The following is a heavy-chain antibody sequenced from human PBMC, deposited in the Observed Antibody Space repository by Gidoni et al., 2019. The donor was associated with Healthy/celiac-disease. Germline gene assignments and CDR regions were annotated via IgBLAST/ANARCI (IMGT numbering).Heavy chain of an antibody. CDR2: ISSSSSYI. J-gene: IGHJ3*02. CDR1: CFTFRSYS. Sequence: EVQLVESGGGLVKPGGSLRLSCAASCFTFRSYSMNWVRQAPGKGLEWVSSISSSSSYIYYADSVKGRFTISRDNAKNSLYLQMNSLRAEDTAVYYCARECGGDCYSRVSDAFDIWGQGTMVTVSS. V-gene: IGHV3-21*01. CDR3: ARECGGDCYSRVSDAFDI. D-gene: IGHD2-21*02.